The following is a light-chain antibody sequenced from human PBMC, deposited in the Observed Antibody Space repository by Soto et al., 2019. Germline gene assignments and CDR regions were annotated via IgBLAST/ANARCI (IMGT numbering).Light chain of an antibody. CDR3: QTWGTGIWV. CDR2: LNSDGSH. J-gene: IGLJ3*02. CDR1: RGHRSYA. V-gene: IGLV4-69*01. Sequence: QPVLTQSPSASDSLGASVKLTCTLSRGHRSYAIAWHQQQPEKGPRYLMKLNSDGSHSKGDGIPDRFSGSSSGAERYLTISSLQSEDEADYYCQTWGTGIWVFGGGTKLTVL.